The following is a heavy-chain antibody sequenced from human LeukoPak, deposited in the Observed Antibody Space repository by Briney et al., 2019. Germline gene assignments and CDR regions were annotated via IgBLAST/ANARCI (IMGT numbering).Heavy chain of an antibody. CDR2: IYTSGST. V-gene: IGHV4-4*07. Sequence: PSETLSLTCTVSGGSISSYYWSWIRQPAGKGLEWIGRIYTSGSTNYNPSLKSRVTMSVDTSKNQFPLKLSSVTAADTAVYYCAREGAGCSSTSCYKGYYYYYYMDVWGKGTTVTISS. CDR1: GGSISSYY. J-gene: IGHJ6*03. CDR3: AREGAGCSSTSCYKGYYYYYYMDV. D-gene: IGHD2-2*02.